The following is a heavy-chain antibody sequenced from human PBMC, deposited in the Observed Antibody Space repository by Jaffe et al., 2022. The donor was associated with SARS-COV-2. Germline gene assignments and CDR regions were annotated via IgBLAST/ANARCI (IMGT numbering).Heavy chain of an antibody. V-gene: IGHV2-5*02. CDR3: AHTGPDYDSGGYHYVAGCLDP. J-gene: IGHJ5*02. D-gene: IGHD3-22*01. Sequence: QITLKESGPPLVKPTQTLTLTCTFSGFSLSTSGVGVGWIRQPPGKALEWLALIYWDDDKRYSPSLKSRLTITKDTSENQVVLTMTNMDPVDTATYYCAHTGPDYDSGGYHYVAGCLDPWGQGTLVTVSS. CDR2: IYWDDDK. CDR1: GFSLSTSGVG.